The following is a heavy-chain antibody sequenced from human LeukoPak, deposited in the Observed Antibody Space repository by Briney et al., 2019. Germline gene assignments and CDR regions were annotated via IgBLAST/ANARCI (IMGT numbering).Heavy chain of an antibody. CDR1: GFTFNSYG. J-gene: IGHJ3*02. Sequence: GGSLRLSCAASGFTFNSYGMHWVRQAPGKGLEWVAFIRYDGSNKYYADSVKGQFIISRDNSKNTLYLQIDSLTVEDTAVYYCARTTVAPGSYDAFDIWGQGTMVTVSS. V-gene: IGHV3-30*02. CDR3: ARTTVAPGSYDAFDI. CDR2: IRYDGSNK. D-gene: IGHD4-23*01.